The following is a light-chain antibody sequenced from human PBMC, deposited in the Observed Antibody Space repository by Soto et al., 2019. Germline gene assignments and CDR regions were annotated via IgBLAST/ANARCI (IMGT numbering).Light chain of an antibody. J-gene: IGLJ3*02. Sequence: QSALTQPPSASGSPGQSVTISGTGTSSDVGGYTYVSWYQQYPGRAPKLMIYEVTKQPSGVPDRFSDSKSGNTASLTVSGLQAEDEADYYCSSYAASNNFYFVFGGGTKLTVL. CDR1: SSDVGGYTY. CDR3: SSYAASNNFYFV. CDR2: EVT. V-gene: IGLV2-8*01.